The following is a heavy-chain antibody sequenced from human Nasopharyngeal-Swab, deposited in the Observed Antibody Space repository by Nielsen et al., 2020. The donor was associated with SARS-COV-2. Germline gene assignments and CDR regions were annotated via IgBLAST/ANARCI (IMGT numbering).Heavy chain of an antibody. CDR2: IYYNGIT. J-gene: IGHJ4*02. D-gene: IGHD1-26*01. Sequence: SETLSLTCTVSGGSISNNGHHWTWIRQHPGQGLEWIGYIYYNGITSYNPSLKSRVLMSIDTSKNQFSLRLSSVTAADTAVFYCARESGMYTRGPLDYWGQGVLVTVSS. V-gene: IGHV4-31*03. CDR1: GGSISNNGHH. CDR3: ARESGMYTRGPLDY.